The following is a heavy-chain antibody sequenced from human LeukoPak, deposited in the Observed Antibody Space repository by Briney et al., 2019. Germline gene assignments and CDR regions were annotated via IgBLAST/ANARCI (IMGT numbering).Heavy chain of an antibody. CDR2: IYYSGST. V-gene: IGHV4-39*07. J-gene: IGHJ3*02. CDR1: GGSISSSTSGWGWY. CDR3: ATPAPPEHAFDI. Sequence: SETLSLTCTVSGGSISSSTSGWGWYWGWIRQPPGKGLEWIGSIYYSGSTYYNPSLKGRVTISVDTSKNQFSMNLNSVTAADTAVYYCATPAPPEHAFDIWGQGTMVTVSS.